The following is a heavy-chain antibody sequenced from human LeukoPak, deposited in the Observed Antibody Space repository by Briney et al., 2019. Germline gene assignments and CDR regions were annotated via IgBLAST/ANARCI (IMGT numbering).Heavy chain of an antibody. CDR1: GGTFSSYA. Sequence: GASVKVSCKASGGTFSSYAISWVRQAPGQGLEWMGGIIPIFGTANYAQKFQGRVTITADKSTSTAYMELSSLRSEDTAVYYCAREPDIVATIPSADAFDIWGQGTMVTVSS. J-gene: IGHJ3*02. D-gene: IGHD5-12*01. CDR2: IIPIFGTA. V-gene: IGHV1-69*06. CDR3: AREPDIVATIPSADAFDI.